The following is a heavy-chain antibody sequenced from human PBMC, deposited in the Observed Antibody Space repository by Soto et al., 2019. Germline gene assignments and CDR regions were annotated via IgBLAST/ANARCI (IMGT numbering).Heavy chain of an antibody. CDR2: ISGSGGST. J-gene: IGHJ4*02. V-gene: IGHV3-23*01. CDR3: AKEGSSSLYYFDY. CDR1: GFPFRTYA. Sequence: EVHLLESGGGLVQPGGSLRLSCAASGFPFRTYAMSWVRQAPGKGLEWVSTISGSGGSTYYEDSVKGRFTISRDNSKNTLYLQMNSLRGEDTAVYYCAKEGSSSLYYFDYWGQGTLVTVSS. D-gene: IGHD6-6*01.